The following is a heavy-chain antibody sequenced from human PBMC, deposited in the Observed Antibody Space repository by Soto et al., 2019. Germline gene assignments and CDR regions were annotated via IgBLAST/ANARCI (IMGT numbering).Heavy chain of an antibody. CDR3: ARGGHYDSNYYYYMDV. J-gene: IGHJ6*03. Sequence: EVQLVESGGGLVKPGGSLRLSCAASGFTFSSYSMNWVCQAPGKGLEWVSSISSSSSYIYYADSVKGRFTISRDNAKNSLYLQMNSLRAEDTAVYYCARGGHYDSNYYYYMDVWGKGTTVTVSS. D-gene: IGHD3-3*01. CDR1: GFTFSSYS. V-gene: IGHV3-21*01. CDR2: ISSSSSYI.